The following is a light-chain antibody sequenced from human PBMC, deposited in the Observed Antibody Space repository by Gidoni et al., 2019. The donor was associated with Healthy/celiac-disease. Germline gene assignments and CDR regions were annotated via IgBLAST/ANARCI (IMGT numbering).Light chain of an antibody. CDR2: GAS. CDR1: QSVSSSY. CDR3: QQYGSSPMYT. J-gene: IGKJ2*01. Sequence: EIALTQSPRTLSLSPGERATLPCRASQSVSSSYLAWYQQKPGQAPRPHIYGASSRAPGIPDRFSGSGSGTDFTLTISRLEPEDFAVYYCQQYGSSPMYTFGQGTKLEIK. V-gene: IGKV3-20*01.